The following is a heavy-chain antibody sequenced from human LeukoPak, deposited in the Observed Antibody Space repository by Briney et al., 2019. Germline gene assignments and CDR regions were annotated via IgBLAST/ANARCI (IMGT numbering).Heavy chain of an antibody. Sequence: PSETLSLTCTVSGGSISSYYWSWLRQPAGKGLEWIGRIYTSGSTNYNPSLKSRVTMSVDTSKNQFSLKLSSVTAADTAVYYCARSPRGLLWFGELLTFDYWGQGTLVTVSS. CDR2: IYTSGST. D-gene: IGHD3-10*01. CDR1: GGSISSYY. CDR3: ARSPRGLLWFGELLTFDY. V-gene: IGHV4-4*07. J-gene: IGHJ4*02.